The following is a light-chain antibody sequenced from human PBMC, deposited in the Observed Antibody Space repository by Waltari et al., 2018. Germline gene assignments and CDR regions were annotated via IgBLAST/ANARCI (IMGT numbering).Light chain of an antibody. J-gene: IGLJ1*01. Sequence: QSALTQPASVSGSPGQSITISCIGTSSDVGGYHYVSWYQQHPRKAPKLMIYDVSNRPSGVSNRFSGSKSGNTASLTISGLQAEDEADYYCSSYTSSSTYVFGTGTKVTVL. CDR1: SSDVGGYHY. CDR3: SSYTSSSTYV. CDR2: DVS. V-gene: IGLV2-14*03.